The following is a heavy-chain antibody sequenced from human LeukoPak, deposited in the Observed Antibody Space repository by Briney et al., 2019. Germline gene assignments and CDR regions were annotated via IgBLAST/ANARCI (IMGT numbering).Heavy chain of an antibody. CDR1: GFTFSSYS. D-gene: IGHD3-9*01. J-gene: IGHJ3*02. CDR2: ISSSSSTI. CDR3: ASGLRYFDWLLFGAFDI. V-gene: IGHV3-48*01. Sequence: TGGSLRLSCATSGFTFSSYSMNWVRQAPGKGLEWVSYISSSSSTIYYADSVKGRFTISRDNAKNSLYLQMNSLRAEDTAVYYCASGLRYFDWLLFGAFDIWGQGTMVTVSS.